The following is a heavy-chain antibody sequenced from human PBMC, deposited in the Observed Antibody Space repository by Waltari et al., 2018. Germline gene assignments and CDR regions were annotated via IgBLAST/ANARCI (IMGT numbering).Heavy chain of an antibody. CDR1: GGSFSGYY. J-gene: IGHJ4*02. CDR2: INHSGST. CDR3: ARGMVDTAMVPFDY. D-gene: IGHD5-18*01. V-gene: IGHV4-34*01. Sequence: QVQLQQWGAGLLKPSETLSLTCAVYGGSFSGYYWIWIRQPPGKGLEWIWEINHSGSTNYNPSLKSRVTISVDTSKNQFSLKLSSVTAADTAVYYCARGMVDTAMVPFDYWGQGTLVTVSS.